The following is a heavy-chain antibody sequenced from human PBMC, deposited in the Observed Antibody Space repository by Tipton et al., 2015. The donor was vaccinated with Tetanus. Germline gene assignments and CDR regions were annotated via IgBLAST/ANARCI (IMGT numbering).Heavy chain of an antibody. D-gene: IGHD3-22*01. J-gene: IGHJ6*02. CDR2: IDPNSGDT. V-gene: IGHV1-2*02. Sequence: QVQLVQSGAEVKKPGASVKVSCKASGYTFTGYYMYWVRQAPGQGLEWVGWIDPNSGDTIYAQNFQGRVTMTRDTSISTVYMELSRLRSDDTAVYYCARDRGDYIYYGMDVWGPGTTVTVS. CDR3: ARDRGDYIYYGMDV. CDR1: GYTFTGYY.